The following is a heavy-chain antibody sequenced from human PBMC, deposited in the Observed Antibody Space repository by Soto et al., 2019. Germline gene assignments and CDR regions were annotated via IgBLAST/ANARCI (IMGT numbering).Heavy chain of an antibody. CDR1: GYTFSNYD. Sequence: QVQLVPTGAELKKPGASVKVSCQSSGYTFSNYDMNWVRQATGQGPEWIGWVNPNNGATGYAQKFQSRVTLTTDISTTTAYMELTILRSEYTAIYYCAKVSRKGSAIDFDYWGQGTLIPVSS. D-gene: IGHD3-10*01. J-gene: IGHJ4*02. CDR2: VNPNNGAT. CDR3: AKVSRKGSAIDFDY. V-gene: IGHV1-8*01.